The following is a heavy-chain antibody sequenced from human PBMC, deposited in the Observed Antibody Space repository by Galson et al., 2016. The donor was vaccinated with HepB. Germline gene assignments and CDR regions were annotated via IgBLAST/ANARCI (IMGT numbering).Heavy chain of an antibody. CDR3: ARDGFPGFGSFFDY. CDR1: GGSIRRYY. CDR2: VNHRGTT. D-gene: IGHD3-10*01. J-gene: IGHJ4*01. Sequence: ETLSLTCTVSGGSIRRYYWSWIRQPPGKRLEWIGEVNHRGTTNYDPSLESRVTISADTSKNQFSLNLSSVTAADTAVYFCARDGFPGFGSFFDYWGHGALVTVSS. V-gene: IGHV4-34*01.